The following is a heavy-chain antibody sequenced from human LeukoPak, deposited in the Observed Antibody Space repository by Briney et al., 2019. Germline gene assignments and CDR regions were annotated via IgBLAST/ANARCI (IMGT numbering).Heavy chain of an antibody. CDR3: TKDPLDY. J-gene: IGHJ4*02. CDR2: ISGGAGGT. CDR1: GFTLSSYM. V-gene: IGHV3-23*01. Sequence: GGSLRLSCVASGFTLSSYMMSWVRQAPGKGLEWVSGISGGAGGTFYSDSVRGRFTISRDSPKNTLYLQMNSLRVEDTAVYYCTKDPLDYWGQGTLVTVSS.